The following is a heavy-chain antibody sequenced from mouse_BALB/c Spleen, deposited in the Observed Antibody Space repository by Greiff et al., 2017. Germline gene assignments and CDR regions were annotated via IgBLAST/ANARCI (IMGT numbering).Heavy chain of an antibody. V-gene: IGHV1-5*01. D-gene: IGHD1-1*01. CDR3: TRGEDYDYAMDY. Sequence: VQLQQSGTVLARPGASVKMSCKASGYSFTSYWMHWVKQRPGQGLEWIGAIYPGNSDTSYNQKFKGKAKLTAVTSASTAYMELSSLTNEDSAVYYCTRGEDYDYAMDYWGQGTSVTVSS. CDR1: GYSFTSYW. J-gene: IGHJ4*01. CDR2: IYPGNSDT.